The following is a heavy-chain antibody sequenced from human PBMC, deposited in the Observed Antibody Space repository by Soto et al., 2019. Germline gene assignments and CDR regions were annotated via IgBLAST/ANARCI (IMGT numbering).Heavy chain of an antibody. D-gene: IGHD6-6*01. Sequence: PGGSLRLSCAASGFTFSSYAMSWVLQAPWKGLEWVSTISGSGGSTYYADSVEGRFTISRDNSKNTLYLQMSSLRAEDTAVYYCAKDSPIYSSSYYYGMDVWGQGTTVTVSS. J-gene: IGHJ6*02. CDR2: ISGSGGST. CDR1: GFTFSSYA. V-gene: IGHV3-23*01. CDR3: AKDSPIYSSSYYYGMDV.